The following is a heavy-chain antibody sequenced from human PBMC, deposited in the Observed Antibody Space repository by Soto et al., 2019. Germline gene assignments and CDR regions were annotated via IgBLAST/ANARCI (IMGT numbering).Heavy chain of an antibody. D-gene: IGHD5-18*01. CDR3: GRVKRRDTAVTIGDFDY. Sequence: PSETLSLTCTDSGDSISTGDYYGSLIRQPPGKRLAWIGYIYYSGSTYYDPTPKRRPTTSKDTSTRQFSLKLSGVTAADTAVYYCGRVKRRDTAVTIGDFDYWGRGTLVTVSS. J-gene: IGHJ4*02. CDR1: GDSISTGDYY. V-gene: IGHV4-30-4*01. CDR2: IYYSGST.